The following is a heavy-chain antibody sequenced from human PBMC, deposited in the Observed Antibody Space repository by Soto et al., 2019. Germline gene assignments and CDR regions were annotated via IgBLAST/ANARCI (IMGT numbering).Heavy chain of an antibody. CDR3: ARQATGGPYYDFWSGYYPGAFDI. Sequence: SETLSLTCTVSGGSISSYYWSWIRQPPGKGLEWIGYIYYSGSTNYNPSLKSRVTISVDTSKNKFSLKLSSVTAADTAVYYCARQATGGPYYDFWSGYYPGAFDIWGQGTMVTVSS. CDR1: GGSISSYY. D-gene: IGHD3-3*01. V-gene: IGHV4-59*08. J-gene: IGHJ3*02. CDR2: IYYSGST.